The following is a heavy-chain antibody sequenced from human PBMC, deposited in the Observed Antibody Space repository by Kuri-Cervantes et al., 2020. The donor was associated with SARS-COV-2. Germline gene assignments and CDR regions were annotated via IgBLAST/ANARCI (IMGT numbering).Heavy chain of an antibody. CDR1: GFTFDDYA. V-gene: IGHV3-9*01. CDR2: ISWNSGSI. Sequence: SLKISCAASGFTFDDYAMHWVRQAPGKGLEWVSGISWNSGSIGYAVSVKGRFTISRDYAKNLLYLQMNSRRAEDTALYYCAKESWYEDSRMGYFDLWGRGTMVTVSS. CDR3: AKESWYEDSRMGYFDL. J-gene: IGHJ2*01. D-gene: IGHD2-15*01.